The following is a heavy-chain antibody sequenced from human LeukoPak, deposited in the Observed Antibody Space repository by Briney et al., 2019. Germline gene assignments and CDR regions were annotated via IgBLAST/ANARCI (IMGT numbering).Heavy chain of an antibody. CDR1: GITFSSYA. V-gene: IGHV3-23*01. Sequence: GGSLRLSCAASGITFSSYAMSWVRQAPGKGLEWVSAVGSSGAGTKYAESVKGRFTISRDNSKSTLYLQMNSLRDEDTAVYYCAKDWRADYWGQGTLVTVSS. CDR3: AKDWRADY. J-gene: IGHJ4*02. CDR2: VGSSGAGT.